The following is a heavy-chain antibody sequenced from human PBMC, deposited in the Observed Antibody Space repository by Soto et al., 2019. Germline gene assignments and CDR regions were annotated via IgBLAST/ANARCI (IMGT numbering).Heavy chain of an antibody. J-gene: IGHJ4*02. D-gene: IGHD3-10*01. CDR3: ARQYYYGSGTYYNPYFDY. CDR2: TYYRSKWYN. CDR1: GDSVSSNNVA. V-gene: IGHV6-1*01. Sequence: SQTLSLTCDISGDSVSSNNVAWNWIRQSPSRGLEWLGRTYYRSKWYNDYAISVKSRIIVNPDTPKNRFSLQLNSVTTEDTAMYYCARQYYYGSGTYYNPYFDYWGQGTMVTVSS.